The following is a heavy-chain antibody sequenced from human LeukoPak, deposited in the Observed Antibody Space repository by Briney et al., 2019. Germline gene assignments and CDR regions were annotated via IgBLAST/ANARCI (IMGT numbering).Heavy chain of an antibody. D-gene: IGHD4-23*01. Sequence: SETLSLTCTVSGGSISSYYWSWIRQPPGKGLEWIGYIYYSGSTNYNPSLKSRVTISVDTSKNQFSLKLSSVTAADTAVYYCARDYSGNSFPIWGQGTLVTVSS. CDR1: GGSISSYY. CDR3: ARDYSGNSFPI. V-gene: IGHV4-59*01. CDR2: IYYSGST. J-gene: IGHJ4*02.